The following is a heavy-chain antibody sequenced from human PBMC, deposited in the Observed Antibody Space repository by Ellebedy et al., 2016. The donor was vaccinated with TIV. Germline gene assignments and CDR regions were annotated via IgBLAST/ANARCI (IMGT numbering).Heavy chain of an antibody. D-gene: IGHD3-22*01. Sequence: ASVKVSCXASGYTFTSYGISWVRQAPGQGLEWMGWISAYNGNTNYAQKLQGRVTMTTDTSTSTAYMELRSLRSDDTAVYYCARESTYYYDSSGYYYVAWFDPWGQGTLVTVSS. V-gene: IGHV1-18*01. CDR3: ARESTYYYDSSGYYYVAWFDP. CDR2: ISAYNGNT. J-gene: IGHJ5*02. CDR1: GYTFTSYG.